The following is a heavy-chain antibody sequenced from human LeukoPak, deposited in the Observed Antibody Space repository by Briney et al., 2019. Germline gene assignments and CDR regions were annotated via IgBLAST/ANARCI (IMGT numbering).Heavy chain of an antibody. CDR1: GFSFSSYE. CDR2: IRSSGDTI. J-gene: IGHJ4*02. V-gene: IGHV3-48*03. Sequence: GGSLRLSCAASGFSFSSYEMNWVRQAPGKGLEWVSYIRSSGDTIYYADSVKGRFTISRDNAKNSVYLQMDTLRADDTAVYYCARAPQGSTPDYWGQGTLVSVSS. CDR3: ARAPQGSTPDY.